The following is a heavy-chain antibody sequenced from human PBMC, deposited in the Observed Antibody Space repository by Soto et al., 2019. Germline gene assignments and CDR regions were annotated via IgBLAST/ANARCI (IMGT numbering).Heavy chain of an antibody. D-gene: IGHD5-12*01. Sequence: ASVKVSCKASGYTFTSYDINWVRQATGQGLEWMGWMNPNSGNTGYAQKFQGRVTMTRNTSISTAYMELSSLRSEDTAVYYCARGSGSLLNYYYYMDVWGKGTTVTVSS. V-gene: IGHV1-8*01. J-gene: IGHJ6*03. CDR3: ARGSGSLLNYYYYMDV. CDR2: MNPNSGNT. CDR1: GYTFTSYD.